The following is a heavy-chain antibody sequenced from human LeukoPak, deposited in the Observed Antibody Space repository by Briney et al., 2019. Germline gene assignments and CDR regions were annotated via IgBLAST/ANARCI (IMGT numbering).Heavy chain of an antibody. D-gene: IGHD1-26*01. CDR3: ARIKVGATGIDY. CDR2: INTDGSLT. Sequence: PGGSLRLSCAASGFTFNSYWMHWVRQAPRKGLVWVSRINTDGSLTNYADSVKGRFTFSRDNAKNTLYLEMNGLRAEDTAVYYCARIKVGATGIDYWGQGTLVTVSS. V-gene: IGHV3-74*01. J-gene: IGHJ4*02. CDR1: GFTFNSYW.